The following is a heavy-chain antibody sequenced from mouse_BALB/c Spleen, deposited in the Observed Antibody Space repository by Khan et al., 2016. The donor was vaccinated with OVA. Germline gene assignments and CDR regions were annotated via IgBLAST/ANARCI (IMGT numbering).Heavy chain of an antibody. J-gene: IGHJ3*01. CDR3: ADHLTGSFAY. CDR1: GFTFSSYS. Sequence: EVKLVESGGDLVKPGGSLKLSCAASGFTFSSYSMSWVRQTPDKRLEWVASISSGGDYTYYPDSVKGRFTISRDNAKNTLYLQMSDLKSEDTAMYYRADHLTGSFAYLGQGTLVTVSA. V-gene: IGHV5-6*01. D-gene: IGHD4-1*01. CDR2: ISSGGDYT.